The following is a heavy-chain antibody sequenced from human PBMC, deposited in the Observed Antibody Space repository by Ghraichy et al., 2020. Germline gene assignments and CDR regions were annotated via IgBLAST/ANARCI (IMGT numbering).Heavy chain of an antibody. CDR3: ARGYYDDVWGSYRYFED. Sequence: ASVKVPCKASGYIFTSYAIHWVRQAPGQRLEWMGWINVGNGDTRYSQKFQARVSITRDIPATTAYMDLSSLTSDDTALYYCARGYYDDVWGSYRYFEDWGQGTLVTVSS. CDR2: INVGNGDT. CDR1: GYIFTSYA. V-gene: IGHV1-3*01. D-gene: IGHD3-16*02. J-gene: IGHJ4*02.